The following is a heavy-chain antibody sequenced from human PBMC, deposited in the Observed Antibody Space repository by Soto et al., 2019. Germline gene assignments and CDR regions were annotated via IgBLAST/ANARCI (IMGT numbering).Heavy chain of an antibody. D-gene: IGHD7-27*01. CDR3: AQEPGKEMWSRAQVVK. V-gene: IGHV2-5*02. Sequence: SGPTLVNPTQTLTLTCTFSGFSLSTSGVGVGWIRQPPGKALEWLGIIFWDDDKRYRPSLKRRVSITKDTSKNQLVLTMTSMDPGETATYYCAQEPGKEMWSRAQVVKWGKGTRVTVGS. CDR1: GFSLSTSGVG. CDR2: IFWDDDK. J-gene: IGHJ4*02.